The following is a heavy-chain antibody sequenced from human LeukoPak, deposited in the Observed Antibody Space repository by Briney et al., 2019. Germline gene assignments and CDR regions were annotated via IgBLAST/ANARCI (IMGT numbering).Heavy chain of an antibody. CDR2: IIPNSGGT. D-gene: IGHD3-16*01. J-gene: IGHJ5*02. Sequence: ASVKVSCKPSGYSFTDYYMHWVRQAPGQGLEWMGWIIPNSGGTNSAQKFQGRVTMTRDTSITTVYMEVNWLTPDDTAIYYCARADRLHGGPYLIGPWGQGTLVSVSS. CDR1: GYSFTDYY. V-gene: IGHV1-2*02. CDR3: ARADRLHGGPYLIGP.